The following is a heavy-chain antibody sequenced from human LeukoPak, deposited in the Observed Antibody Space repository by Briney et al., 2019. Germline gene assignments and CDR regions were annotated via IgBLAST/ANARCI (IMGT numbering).Heavy chain of an antibody. J-gene: IGHJ6*02. CDR3: SRGPIQLWVHNGVDV. CDR1: GFNFGDHA. Sequence: GGSLRLSCTTSGFNFGDHAMTWVRQAPGKGLEGVGFIIRKSYRGTKEYAASVKGSFTRSRDDSKSVVYLQMNSLKSEDTAVYYCSRGPIQLWVHNGVDVWGQGTTVTVSS. D-gene: IGHD5-18*01. V-gene: IGHV3-49*04. CDR2: IIRKSYRGTK.